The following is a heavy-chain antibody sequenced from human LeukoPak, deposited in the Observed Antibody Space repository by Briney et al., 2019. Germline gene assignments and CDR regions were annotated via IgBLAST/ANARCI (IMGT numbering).Heavy chain of an antibody. CDR2: ISSSSSYI. V-gene: IGHV3-21*04. CDR1: GFTFSSYS. J-gene: IGHJ4*02. Sequence: KSGGSLRLSCAASGFTFSSYSMNWVRQAPGKGLEWVSSISSSSSYIYYADSVKGRFTISRDNAKNSLYLQMNSLRAEDTAVYYCASATQRDFWSGYYNGYYFDYWGQGTLVTVSS. D-gene: IGHD3-3*01. CDR3: ASATQRDFWSGYYNGYYFDY.